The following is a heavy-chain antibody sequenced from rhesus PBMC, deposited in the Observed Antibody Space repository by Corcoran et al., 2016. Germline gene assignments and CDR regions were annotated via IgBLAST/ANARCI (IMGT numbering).Heavy chain of an antibody. CDR1: GYSLSSGYG. J-gene: IGHJ4*01. D-gene: IGHD6-25*01. CDR2: IYVCSGRP. CDR3: ARAPIAAAYGDY. Sequence: QVQLQESGPGLVKTSETLSLTCAVSGYSLSSGYGWGWIRQPPGKGLGWIGQIYVCSGRPYYNPALKCLVTGSKYTSKNQLSRNLSAVTAADTAVCDCARAPIAAAYGDYWVQGVRVTVSS. V-gene: IGHV4-127*01.